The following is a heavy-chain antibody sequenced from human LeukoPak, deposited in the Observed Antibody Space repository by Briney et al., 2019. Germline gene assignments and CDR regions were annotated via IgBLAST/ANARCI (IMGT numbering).Heavy chain of an antibody. Sequence: PGGSLRLSCAASGFTVSSNYMSWVRQAPGKGLEWVSVIYGGSRTLYSDSVKGRFTISRDISKNTVYLQMSSLRAEDMAVYYCARDRVSSWYYFDYWGQGTLVTVSS. CDR3: ARDRVSSWYYFDY. J-gene: IGHJ4*02. CDR2: IYGGSRT. D-gene: IGHD6-13*01. CDR1: GFTVSSNY. V-gene: IGHV3-66*01.